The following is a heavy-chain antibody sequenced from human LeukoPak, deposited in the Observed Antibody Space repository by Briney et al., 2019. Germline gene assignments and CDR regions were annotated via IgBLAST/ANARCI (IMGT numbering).Heavy chain of an antibody. CDR3: ARDMIPAAIYYYYYGMDV. Sequence: GGSLRLSCAASGFTFSSYEMNWVRLAPGKGLEWVSYISSSGSTIYYADSVKGRFTISRDNAKNSLYLQMNSLRAEDTAVYYCARDMIPAAIYYYYYGMDVWGQGTTVTVSS. D-gene: IGHD2-2*01. CDR2: ISSSGSTI. CDR1: GFTFSSYE. V-gene: IGHV3-48*03. J-gene: IGHJ6*02.